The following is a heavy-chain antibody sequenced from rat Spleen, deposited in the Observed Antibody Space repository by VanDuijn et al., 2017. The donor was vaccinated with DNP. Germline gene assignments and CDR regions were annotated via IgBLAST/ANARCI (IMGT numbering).Heavy chain of an antibody. D-gene: IGHD4-3*01. Sequence: QVQLKESGPGLVQPSQTLSLTCTVAGFSLTSNNVHWVRQPPGKGLEWMGLIGNTGATRYNSALKSRLSFSKATSKSQVFLKLNSLQIEDTATYYCARDLIIRDTTSAMDAWGQGTSVTVSS. CDR3: ARDLIIRDTTSAMDA. CDR1: GFSLTSNN. CDR2: IGNTGAT. J-gene: IGHJ4*01. V-gene: IGHV2-41*01.